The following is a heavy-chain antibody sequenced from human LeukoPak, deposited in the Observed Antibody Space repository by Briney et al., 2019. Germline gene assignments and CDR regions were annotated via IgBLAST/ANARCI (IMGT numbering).Heavy chain of an antibody. V-gene: IGHV1-18*04. CDR3: ARDYYDILTGYCIQPFDY. CDR2: ISAYNGHT. J-gene: IGHJ4*02. Sequence: ASVKVSCKASGYTFISYGFSWVRQAPGQGLEWMGWISAYNGHTNYAQKLQGRVTMTTDTSTSTAYMELRSLRSDDTAVYYCARDYYDILTGYCIQPFDYWGQGTLVTVSS. D-gene: IGHD3-9*01. CDR1: GYTFISYG.